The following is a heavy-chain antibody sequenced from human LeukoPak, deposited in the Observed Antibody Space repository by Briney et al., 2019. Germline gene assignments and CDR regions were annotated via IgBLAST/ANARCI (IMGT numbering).Heavy chain of an antibody. CDR3: ARSYGDYGNYFDY. CDR2: INHSGST. V-gene: IGHV4-34*01. D-gene: IGHD4-17*01. CDR1: GGSFSGYY. Sequence: SETLSLTCAVYGGSFSGYYWSWIRQPPGKGLEWIGEINHSGSTNYNPSLKSRVAISVDTSKNQFSLKLSSVTAADTAVYYCARSYGDYGNYFDYWGQGTLVTVSS. J-gene: IGHJ4*02.